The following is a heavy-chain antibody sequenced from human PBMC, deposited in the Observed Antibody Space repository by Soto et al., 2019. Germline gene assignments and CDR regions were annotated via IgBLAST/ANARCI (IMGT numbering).Heavy chain of an antibody. CDR2: INAYNGNT. D-gene: IGHD3-16*01. J-gene: IGHJ6*02. Sequence: GASVKVSCKASGYSFTRYGIGWARQAPGQGLEWMGWINAYNGNTNYAQNLQGRLTLTTDTSTTTAYMELRSLRSNDTAIYYCAMVDVYVTPSPQDVWGQGTTVTLSS. V-gene: IGHV1-18*01. CDR1: GYSFTRYG. CDR3: AMVDVYVTPSPQDV.